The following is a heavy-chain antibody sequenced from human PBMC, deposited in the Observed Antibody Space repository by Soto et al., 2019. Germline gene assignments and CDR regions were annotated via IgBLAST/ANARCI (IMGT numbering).Heavy chain of an antibody. Sequence: ASETLPVTCTVSCGSISAYYWSWIRQPPGKGLEWIGYIYYSGSTNYNPSLKSRVTISLDTSKKQFSLKVSSVTAADTAVYYCAGLSSTLEVLWGQGTLVIVSS. V-gene: IGHV4-59*08. D-gene: IGHD6-13*01. J-gene: IGHJ4*02. CDR3: AGLSSTLEVL. CDR1: CGSISAYY. CDR2: IYYSGST.